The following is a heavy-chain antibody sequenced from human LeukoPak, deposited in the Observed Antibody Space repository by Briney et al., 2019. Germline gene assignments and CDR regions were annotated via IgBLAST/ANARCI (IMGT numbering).Heavy chain of an antibody. CDR3: ARELVVRAGDYFDN. Sequence: LGGSLRLSCAASGFTFSSHWMHWVRQAPGKGLVWVARINGDGSSIRYADSVKGRFTISRDSAKNTLFLQMNSLRDEDTAVYSCARELVVRAGDYFDNWGQGTLVTVSS. D-gene: IGHD2-2*01. J-gene: IGHJ4*02. CDR2: INGDGSSI. CDR1: GFTFSSHW. V-gene: IGHV3-74*01.